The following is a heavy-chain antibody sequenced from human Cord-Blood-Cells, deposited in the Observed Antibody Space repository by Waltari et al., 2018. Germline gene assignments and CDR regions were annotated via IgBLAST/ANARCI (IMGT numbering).Heavy chain of an antibody. Sequence: QLQLQESGPGLVKPSETLSLTCTVSGGSISSSSYYWGWIRQPPGKGLEWIGSIYYSGSTYYNPSLKSRVTISVDTSKNQFSLKLSSVTAADTVVYYCARHVGFAYDFWSGYYWFDPWGQGTLVTVSS. CDR2: IYYSGST. D-gene: IGHD3-3*01. V-gene: IGHV4-39*01. CDR3: ARHVGFAYDFWSGYYWFDP. J-gene: IGHJ5*02. CDR1: GGSISSSSYY.